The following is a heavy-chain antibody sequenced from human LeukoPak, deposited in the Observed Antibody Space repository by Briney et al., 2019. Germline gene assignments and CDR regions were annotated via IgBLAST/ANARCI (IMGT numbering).Heavy chain of an antibody. CDR1: GGTISSYY. Sequence: SETLSLTCTVSGGTISSYYWSWIRQPPGKGLEWIGYIYYSGSTNYNPSLKSRVTISVDTSKNQFSLKLSSVAAADTAVYYCARAWGIVGATSIYYFDYWGQGTLVTVSS. V-gene: IGHV4-59*01. J-gene: IGHJ4*02. CDR2: IYYSGST. CDR3: ARAWGIVGATSIYYFDY. D-gene: IGHD1-26*01.